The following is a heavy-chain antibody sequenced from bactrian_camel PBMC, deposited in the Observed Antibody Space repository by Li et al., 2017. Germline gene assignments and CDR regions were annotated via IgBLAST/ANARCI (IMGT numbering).Heavy chain of an antibody. CDR2: LAPDGSLA. V-gene: IGHV3S9*01. J-gene: IGHJ6*01. Sequence: HVQLVESGGDLVQPGKSLTLSCASYGFAFSDYGLSWVRQVPGKGLEWVSSLAPDGSLAYYAVSVKGRFTMSRDNAKNMGYLQMDNPNSDDTALYYCAAVRYGVTWYPLCRARSADFGYWGQGTQVTVS. CDR1: GFAFSDYG. CDR3: AAVRYGVTWYPLCRARSADFGY. D-gene: IGHD6*01.